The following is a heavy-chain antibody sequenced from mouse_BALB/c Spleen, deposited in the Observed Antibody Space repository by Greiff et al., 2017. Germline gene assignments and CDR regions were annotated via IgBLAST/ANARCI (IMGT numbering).Heavy chain of an antibody. V-gene: IGHV1S56*01. Sequence: VQLQQSGPELVKPGASVRISCKASGYTFTSYYIHWVKQRPGQGLEWIGWIYPGNVNTKYNEKFKGKATLTADKSSSTAYMQLSSLTSEDSAVYFGAREGLLRLRYAMDYWGQGTSVTVSS. CDR2: IYPGNVNT. CDR1: GYTFTSYY. J-gene: IGHJ4*01. D-gene: IGHD1-2*01. CDR3: AREGLLRLRYAMDY.